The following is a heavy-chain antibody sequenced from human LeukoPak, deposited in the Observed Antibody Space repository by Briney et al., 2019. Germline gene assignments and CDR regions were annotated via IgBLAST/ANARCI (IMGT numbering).Heavy chain of an antibody. V-gene: IGHV1-69*08. CDR2: ITPIIDSA. Sequence: SVKVSCKTFGGTFRTHIFSWVRQAPGQGLEWMGKITPIIDSAKYLQKFRDRLTITGDSSTGTAYMELSSLTPEDTALYYCTRVNLRGSQYNWFDPWGQGTLVIVSS. CDR3: TRVNLRGSQYNWFDP. J-gene: IGHJ5*02. D-gene: IGHD1-26*01. CDR1: GGTFRTHI.